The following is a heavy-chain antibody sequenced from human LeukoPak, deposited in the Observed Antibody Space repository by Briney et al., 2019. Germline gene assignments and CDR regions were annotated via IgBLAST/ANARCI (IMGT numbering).Heavy chain of an antibody. J-gene: IGHJ4*02. V-gene: IGHV3-74*01. CDR1: GFTFSSYW. D-gene: IGHD6-13*01. CDR2: INSDGSST. Sequence: GGSLRLSCAASGFTFSSYWMHWVRQALGKGLVWVSRINSDGSSTSYADSVKGRFTISRDNAKNTLYLQMNSLRAEDTAVYYCARGYRIAVAGTAAFDYWGQGTLVTVSS. CDR3: ARGYRIAVAGTAAFDY.